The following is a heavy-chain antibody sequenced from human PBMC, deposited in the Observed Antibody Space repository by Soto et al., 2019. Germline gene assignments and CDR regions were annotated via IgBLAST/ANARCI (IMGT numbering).Heavy chain of an antibody. V-gene: IGHV3-23*01. CDR1: GVNFIYYC. D-gene: IGHD5-12*01. J-gene: IGHJ4*02. Sequence: QIHSYRAAGVNFIYYCISWFLKPPGKGLVCLAYISISGSDIRTYYADSVKGRFTISRDNSKNTLYVQMNSLRAEETAVYYCAKSRSASVAPHNYWGQGTLVTV. CDR2: ISGSDIRT. CDR3: AKSRSASVAPHNY.